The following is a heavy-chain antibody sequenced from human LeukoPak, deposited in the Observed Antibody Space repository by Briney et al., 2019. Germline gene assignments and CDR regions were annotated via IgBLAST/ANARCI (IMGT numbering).Heavy chain of an antibody. CDR1: GGSISSYY. J-gene: IGHJ3*02. CDR2: IYTSGST. CDR3: AGEILLRSQDAFDI. Sequence: PSETLSLTCTVSGGSISSYYWSRIRQPAGKGLEWIGRIYTSGSTNYNPSLKSRVTMSVDTSKNQFSLKLSSVTAADTAVYYCAGEILLRSQDAFDIWGQGTMVTVSP. V-gene: IGHV4-4*07. D-gene: IGHD5-18*01.